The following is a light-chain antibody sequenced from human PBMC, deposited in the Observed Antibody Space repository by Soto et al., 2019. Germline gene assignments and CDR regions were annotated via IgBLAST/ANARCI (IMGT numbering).Light chain of an antibody. V-gene: IGKV4-1*01. CDR2: WAS. Sequence: DIVMTQSPDSLAVSLGERATINCKSSQSILFSSNNKNYLTWYQQKPGQPPKPLIYWASTRESGVPDRFSGSASGTDFTLTISSLQAEVVAVYYCQQYYSTPVTFGGGTKVEIK. J-gene: IGKJ4*01. CDR3: QQYYSTPVT. CDR1: QSILFSSNNKNY.